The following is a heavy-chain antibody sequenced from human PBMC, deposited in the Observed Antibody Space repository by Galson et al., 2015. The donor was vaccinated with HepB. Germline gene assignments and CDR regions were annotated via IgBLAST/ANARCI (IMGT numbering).Heavy chain of an antibody. CDR3: ARASLSSSWGYFDL. V-gene: IGHV3-30*04. D-gene: IGHD6-13*01. CDR2: ISYDGSNK. J-gene: IGHJ2*01. Sequence: SLRLSCAASGFTFSSYAMHWVRQAPGKGLEWVAVISYDGSNKYYADSVKGRFTISRDNSKNTLYLQMNSLRAEDTAVYYCARASLSSSWGYFDLWGRGTLVTVSS. CDR1: GFTFSSYA.